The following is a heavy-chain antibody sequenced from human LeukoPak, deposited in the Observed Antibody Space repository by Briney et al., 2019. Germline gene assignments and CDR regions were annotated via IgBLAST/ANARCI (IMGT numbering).Heavy chain of an antibody. CDR3: ARANYDFWSGYLSDQNYYYYGMDV. D-gene: IGHD3-3*01. J-gene: IGHJ6*02. CDR2: INPSGGST. V-gene: IGHV1-46*01. CDR1: GYTFTSYY. Sequence: GASVKVSCKASGYTFTSYYMHWVRQAPGQGLEWMGIINPSGGSTSYAQKFQGRVTMTRDTSTSTVYMELSSLRSEDTAVYYCARANYDFWSGYLSDQNYYYYGMDVWGQGTTVTVSS.